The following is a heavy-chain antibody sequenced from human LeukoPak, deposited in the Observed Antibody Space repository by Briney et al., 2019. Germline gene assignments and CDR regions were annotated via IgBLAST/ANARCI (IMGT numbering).Heavy chain of an antibody. V-gene: IGHV3-23*01. J-gene: IGHJ4*02. CDR3: AKRGQLWTWAFDY. Sequence: PGGSLRLSCAASGFTFDDYAMHWVRQAPGKGLEWVSAISGSGGSTYYADSVKGRFTISRDNSKNTLYLQMNSLRAEDTAVYYCAKRGQLWTWAFDYWGQGTLVTVSS. D-gene: IGHD5-18*01. CDR2: ISGSGGST. CDR1: GFTFDDYA.